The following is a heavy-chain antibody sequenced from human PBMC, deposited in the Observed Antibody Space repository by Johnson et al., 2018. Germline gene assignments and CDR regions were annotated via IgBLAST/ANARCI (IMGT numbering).Heavy chain of an antibody. CDR2: IYSVGSP. CDR1: GFTFRNYG. J-gene: IGHJ3*02. CDR3: ARNTRGAFDI. Sequence: QVQLVQSGGGVVQPGRSLRLSCATSGFTFRNYGMHWVRQVPGKGLEWVSVIYSVGSPYYADSVKGRFTISRDISKTTLDLQMNSLRAEDTAVYFCARNTRGAFDIWGQGTLVTVSS. V-gene: IGHV3-NL1*01. D-gene: IGHD2/OR15-2a*01.